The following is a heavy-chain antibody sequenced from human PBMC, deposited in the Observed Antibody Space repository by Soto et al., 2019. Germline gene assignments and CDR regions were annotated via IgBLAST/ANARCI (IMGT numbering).Heavy chain of an antibody. V-gene: IGHV4-31*03. CDR3: ARAEAFIAAAAHDAFDI. CDR1: GGSISSGGYY. D-gene: IGHD6-13*01. CDR2: IYYSGST. J-gene: IGHJ3*02. Sequence: SETLSLTCTVSGGSISSGGYYWSWIRQHPGKGLEWIGYIYYSGSTYYNPSLKSRVTISVDTSKNQFSLKLSSVTAADTAVYYCARAEAFIAAAAHDAFDIWGQGTMVTVSS.